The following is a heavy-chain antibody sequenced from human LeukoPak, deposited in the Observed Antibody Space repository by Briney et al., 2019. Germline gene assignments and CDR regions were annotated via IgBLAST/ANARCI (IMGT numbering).Heavy chain of an antibody. CDR2: INPNSGGT. CDR3: ARDPGIDY. V-gene: IGHV1-2*02. J-gene: IGHJ4*02. CDR1: GYTFTGYY. Sequence: ASVKVSCKASGYTFTGYYMHWVRQAPGQGLEWMGWINPNSGGTNYAQKFQGRVTMTTDTSTSTAYMELRSLRSDDTAVYYCARDPGIDYWGQGTLVTVSS.